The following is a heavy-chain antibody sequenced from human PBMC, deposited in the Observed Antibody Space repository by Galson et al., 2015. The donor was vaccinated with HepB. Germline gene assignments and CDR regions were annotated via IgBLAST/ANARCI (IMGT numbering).Heavy chain of an antibody. CDR3: AISEYYYGSGSYYNYYGMDV. CDR2: ISWDGGST. Sequence: SLRLSCAASGFTFDDYAMHWVRQAPGKGLEWVSLISWDGGSTYYADSVKGRFTISRDNSKNSLYLQMNSLRAEDTALYYCAISEYYYGSGSYYNYYGMDVWGQGTTVTVSS. J-gene: IGHJ6*02. V-gene: IGHV3-43D*03. D-gene: IGHD3-10*01. CDR1: GFTFDDYA.